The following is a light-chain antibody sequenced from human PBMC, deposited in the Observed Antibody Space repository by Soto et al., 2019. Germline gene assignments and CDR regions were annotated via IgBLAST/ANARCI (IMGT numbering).Light chain of an antibody. Sequence: EIVLTQSPGTLSLSPGERATLSCRASQSVSSSYLAWYQQQPGQAPRLLIYGASSRATGIPDRFSGSGSGTDFTLTISRLEPEDFAVYYWQQYGSSPPTFGQGTKVDSK. V-gene: IGKV3-20*01. CDR3: QQYGSSPPT. CDR2: GAS. CDR1: QSVSSSY. J-gene: IGKJ1*01.